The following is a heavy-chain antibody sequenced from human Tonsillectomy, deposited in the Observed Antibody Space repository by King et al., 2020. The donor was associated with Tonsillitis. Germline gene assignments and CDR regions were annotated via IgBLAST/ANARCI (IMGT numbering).Heavy chain of an antibody. CDR2: IYHSGST. CDR3: ASTSLVDYFDY. CDR1: GGSISSGGYS. J-gene: IGHJ4*02. Sequence: LQLQESGSGLVKPSQTLSLTCAVSGGSISSGGYSWSWIRQPPGKGLEWIGYIYHSGSTYYNPSLKSRVTISVDRSKNQFSLKLSSVTAADTAVYYCASTSLVDYFDYWGQGTLVTVSS. V-gene: IGHV4-30-2*01. D-gene: IGHD3-9*01.